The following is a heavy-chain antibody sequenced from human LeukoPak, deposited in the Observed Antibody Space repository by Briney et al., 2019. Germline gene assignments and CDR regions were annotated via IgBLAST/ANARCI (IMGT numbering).Heavy chain of an antibody. Sequence: GGSLRLSCAASGFTFSNAWMSWVRQAPGKGLEWVGRIKNNGDGGTTDYAAPVKGRFTISRDDSKDTLFLQMNSLKTEDTGVYYCTTHGTGYYGIDVWGKGTTVTDSS. CDR3: TTHGTGYYGIDV. J-gene: IGHJ6*04. CDR1: GFTFSNAW. CDR2: IKNNGDGGTT. D-gene: IGHD3-10*01. V-gene: IGHV3-15*01.